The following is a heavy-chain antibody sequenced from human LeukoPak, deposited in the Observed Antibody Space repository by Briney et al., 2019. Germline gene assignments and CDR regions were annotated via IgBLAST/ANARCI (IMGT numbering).Heavy chain of an antibody. D-gene: IGHD1-1*01. CDR1: GYTFTSYD. J-gene: IGHJ3*02. V-gene: IGHV1-2*02. CDR2: INPNSGGT. Sequence: ASVKVSCKASGYTFTSYDINWVRQATGQGLEWMGWINPNSGGTNYAQKFQGRVTMTRDTSISTAYMELSRLRSDDTAVYYCAREYTTGTTSFDAFDIWGQGTMVTVSS. CDR3: AREYTTGTTSFDAFDI.